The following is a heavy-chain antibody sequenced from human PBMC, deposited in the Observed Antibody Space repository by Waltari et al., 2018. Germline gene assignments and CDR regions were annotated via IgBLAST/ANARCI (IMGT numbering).Heavy chain of an antibody. CDR2: FDPEDGET. CDR3: ATDELPFRGGSGLDY. J-gene: IGHJ4*02. D-gene: IGHD1-26*01. Sequence: QAQLVQPGAEANKPGASVKVSGQVSGYTLTELSIHWLRQAPGKGLEWMGGFDPEDGETIYAQKFQGRVTMTEDTSTDTAYMELSSLRSEDTAVYYCATDELPFRGGSGLDYWGQGTLVTVSS. V-gene: IGHV1-24*01. CDR1: GYTLTELS.